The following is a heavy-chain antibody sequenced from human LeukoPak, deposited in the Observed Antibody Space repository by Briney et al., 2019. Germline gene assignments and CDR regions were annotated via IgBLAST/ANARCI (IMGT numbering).Heavy chain of an antibody. J-gene: IGHJ4*02. D-gene: IGHD1-26*01. CDR1: GFTFSSYA. CDR3: AKDLVGANLGSSDDY. Sequence: PGGALRLCCAASGFTFSSYAMSWVRQAPGKGLEWVSAISGSGGSTYYADSVKGRFTISRDNSKNTLYLQMNSLRAEDTAVYYCAKDLVGANLGSSDDYWGQGTLVTVSS. CDR2: ISGSGGST. V-gene: IGHV3-23*01.